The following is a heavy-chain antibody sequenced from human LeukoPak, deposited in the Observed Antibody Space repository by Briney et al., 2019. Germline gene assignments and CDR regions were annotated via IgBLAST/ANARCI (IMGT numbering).Heavy chain of an antibody. J-gene: IGHJ4*02. CDR3: AKVKVVGYSTFDY. V-gene: IGHV3-23*01. Sequence: GGSLRLSCAASGFTFSSYAMSWVRQAPGKGLEWVSAISGSGGSTYYADSVKGRFTISRDNSRDTLYLQMNSLTAEDTAVYYCAKVKVVGYSTFDYWGQGTLVTVSP. CDR1: GFTFSSYA. CDR2: ISGSGGST. D-gene: IGHD3-22*01.